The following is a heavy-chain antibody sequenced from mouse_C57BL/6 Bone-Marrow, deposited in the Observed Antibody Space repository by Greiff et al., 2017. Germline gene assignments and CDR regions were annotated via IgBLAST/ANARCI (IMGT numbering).Heavy chain of an antibody. J-gene: IGHJ1*03. D-gene: IGHD1-1*01. V-gene: IGHV1-85*01. Sequence: VKLMESGPELVKPGASVKLSCKASGYTFTSYDINWVKQRPGQGLEWIGWIYPRAGSTKYNEKFKGKATLTVDTSSSTAYMELHSLTSEDSAVYFCARLEFDGSSGDWYFDVWGTGTTVTVSS. CDR3: ARLEFDGSSGDWYFDV. CDR2: IYPRAGST. CDR1: GYTFTSYD.